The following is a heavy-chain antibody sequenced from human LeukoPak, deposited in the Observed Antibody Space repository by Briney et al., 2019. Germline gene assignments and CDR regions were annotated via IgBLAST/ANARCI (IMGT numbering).Heavy chain of an antibody. D-gene: IGHD2-21*01. CDR3: ARDSVCTGRGCFVGAFDL. V-gene: IGHV4-59*01. J-gene: IGHJ3*01. Sequence: SETLSLTCSVSGGSISSYYWTWIRQPPGKGLEWIGYIYYSGSTSYNPSLMSRVTFSVDTSRSQFSLRLTSVTAADTAVYYCARDSVCTGRGCFVGAFDLWGRGTMLTVSS. CDR1: GGSISSYY. CDR2: IYYSGST.